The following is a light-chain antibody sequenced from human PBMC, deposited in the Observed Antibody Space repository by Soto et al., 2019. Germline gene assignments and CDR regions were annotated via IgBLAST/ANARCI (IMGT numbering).Light chain of an antibody. CDR3: QQYNSYSYT. CDR2: DAS. J-gene: IGKJ2*01. V-gene: IGKV1-5*01. CDR1: QSISSW. Sequence: DIQMTQSPSTLSASVGDRVTITCRASQSISSWLAWYQQKPGKAPKLLIYDASSLESGVPSRFSGSGSGTEFTRTSSNLQPDDFATYYCQQYNSYSYTFGQGTKLEIK.